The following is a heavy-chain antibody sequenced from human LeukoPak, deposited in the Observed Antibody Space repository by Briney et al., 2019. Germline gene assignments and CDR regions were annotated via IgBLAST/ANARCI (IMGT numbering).Heavy chain of an antibody. Sequence: PSETLSLTCTVSGGSVSSGSYYWSWIRQPPGKGLEWIGYIYYSGSTNYNPSLKSRATISVDTSKNQFSLKLSSVTAADTAVFYCARVASGYDVFDIWGQGTMVTVSS. J-gene: IGHJ3*02. D-gene: IGHD3-3*01. CDR2: IYYSGST. V-gene: IGHV4-61*01. CDR1: GGSVSSGSYY. CDR3: ARVASGYDVFDI.